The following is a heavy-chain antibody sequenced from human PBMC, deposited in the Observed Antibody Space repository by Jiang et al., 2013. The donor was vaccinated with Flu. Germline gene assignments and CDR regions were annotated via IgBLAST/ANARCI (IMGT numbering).Heavy chain of an antibody. CDR2: IWYDGSNK. J-gene: IGHJ4*02. Sequence: VQLVESGGGVVQPGRSLRLSCAASGFTFSSYGMHWVRQAPGKGLEWVAVIWYDGSNKYYADSVKGRFTISRDNSKNTLYLQMNSLRAEDTAVYYCARDAPYYDFWSGYRVGFDYWGQGTLV. CDR3: ARDAPYYDFWSGYRVGFDY. V-gene: IGHV3-33*01. D-gene: IGHD3-3*01. CDR1: GFTFSSYG.